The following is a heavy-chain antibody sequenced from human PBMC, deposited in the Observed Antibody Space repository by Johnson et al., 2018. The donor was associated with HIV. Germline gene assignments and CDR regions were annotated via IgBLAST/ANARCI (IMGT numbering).Heavy chain of an antibody. V-gene: IGHV3-66*01. J-gene: IGHJ3*02. D-gene: IGHD3-22*01. CDR1: GFTVSSNY. CDR3: ARGLTMIVVVDAFDI. CDR2: IYSGGST. Sequence: VQLVESGGDFIKPGGSLRLSCAASGFTVSSNYMSWVRQAPGKGLEWVSVIYSGGSTYYADSVQGRLTISRDNSKNTLYLQMNSLRDEDTSVYYCARGLTMIVVVDAFDIWGQGTMVTVSS.